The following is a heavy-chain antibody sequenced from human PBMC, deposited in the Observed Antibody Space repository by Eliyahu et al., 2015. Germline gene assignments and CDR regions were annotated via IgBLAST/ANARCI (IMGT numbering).Heavy chain of an antibody. CDR2: IFHSGGS. CDR1: GGSISSPNW. V-gene: IGHV4-4*02. CDR3: ARDLGRGTTLNSGY. J-gene: IGHJ4*02. D-gene: IGHD4-17*01. Sequence: QVQLQESGPGLVNPSGTLSLTCAVSGGSISSPNWWSWVRQPPGKELEWIGEIFHSGGSSYHPSLKSRVTMSIDKSKNQLSLQLNSLTAADTAVYYCARDLGRGTTLNSGYWGQGTLVTVSS.